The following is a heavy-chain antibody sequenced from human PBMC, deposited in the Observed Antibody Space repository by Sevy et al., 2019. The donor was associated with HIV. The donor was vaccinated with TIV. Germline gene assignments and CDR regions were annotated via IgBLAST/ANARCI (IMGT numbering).Heavy chain of an antibody. Sequence: GGSLRLSCAASGFTFSSYGMHWVRQAPGKGLEWVAVISSDGSNKYYADSVKGRFTISRDNSKNTLYLQMNSLRAEDTAVYYCAKDRYYYDSSGYYYYFDYWGQRTLVTVSS. CDR3: AKDRYYYDSSGYYYYFDY. V-gene: IGHV3-30*18. CDR1: GFTFSSYG. D-gene: IGHD3-22*01. J-gene: IGHJ4*02. CDR2: ISSDGSNK.